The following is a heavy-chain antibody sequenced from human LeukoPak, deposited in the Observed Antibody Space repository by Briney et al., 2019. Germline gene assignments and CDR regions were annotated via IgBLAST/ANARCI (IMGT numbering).Heavy chain of an antibody. Sequence: GASVKVSCKASGYTFTSYYMHWVRQAPGQGLEWMGIINPSGGSTSYAQKFQGRVTMTRDTSTSTVYMELSSLRSEDTAVYYCARGGRKGSSWYRPAPYYFDYWGQGTLVTVSS. V-gene: IGHV1-46*01. CDR2: INPSGGST. CDR1: GYTFTSYY. J-gene: IGHJ4*02. D-gene: IGHD6-13*01. CDR3: ARGGRKGSSWYRPAPYYFDY.